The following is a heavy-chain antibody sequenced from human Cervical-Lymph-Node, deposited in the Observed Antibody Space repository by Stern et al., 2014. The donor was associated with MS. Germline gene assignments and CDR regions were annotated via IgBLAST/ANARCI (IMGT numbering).Heavy chain of an antibody. Sequence: DQLVESGGGLVKPGGSLRLSCVASGFTFSAHYMSWIRQAPGKGLEFVSYISNSGSFVNYADSVKGRFTISRDNAKDSLYLQMNSLRAEDTAVYYCSREPRLTDYWGQGTLVSVSS. CDR3: SREPRLTDY. J-gene: IGHJ4*02. V-gene: IGHV3-11*01. CDR1: GFTFSAHY. CDR2: ISNSGSFV. D-gene: IGHD2-21*01.